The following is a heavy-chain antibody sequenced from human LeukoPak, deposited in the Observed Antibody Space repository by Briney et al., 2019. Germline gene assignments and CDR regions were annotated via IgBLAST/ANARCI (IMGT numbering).Heavy chain of an antibody. J-gene: IGHJ4*02. V-gene: IGHV3-49*03. CDR2: IRSKAYGGTT. Sequence: PGGSLRLSCTASGFTFGDYAMSWFRQAPGKGLEWVGFIRSKAYGGTTEYAASVEGRFTISRDDSKSIAYLQMNSLKTEDTAVYYCTRESPYYYDSSGYYYLDYWGQGTLVTVSS. CDR1: GFTFGDYA. D-gene: IGHD3-22*01. CDR3: TRESPYYYDSSGYYYLDY.